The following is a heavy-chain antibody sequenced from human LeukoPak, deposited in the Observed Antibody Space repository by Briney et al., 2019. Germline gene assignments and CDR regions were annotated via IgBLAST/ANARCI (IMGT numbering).Heavy chain of an antibody. CDR2: ICYDGSNK. J-gene: IGHJ6*02. CDR1: GFTFSSYG. Sequence: GGSLRLSCAASGFTFSSYGMHWVRQAPGKGLEWVAVICYDGSNKYYADSVKGRFTISRDNSKNTLYLQMNSLRAEDTAVYYCARALLWFGELFTEYGMDVWGQGTTVTVSS. V-gene: IGHV3-33*01. D-gene: IGHD3-10*01. CDR3: ARALLWFGELFTEYGMDV.